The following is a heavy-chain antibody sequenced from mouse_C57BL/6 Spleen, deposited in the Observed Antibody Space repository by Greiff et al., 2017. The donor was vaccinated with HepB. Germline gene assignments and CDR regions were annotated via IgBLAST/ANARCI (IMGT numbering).Heavy chain of an antibody. Sequence: EVQLQQSGPELVKPGASVKISCRASGYTFTDYYMNWVKQSHGKSLEWIGDINPNNGGTSYNQKFKGKATLTVDKSSRPAYMELRSLTSEDSAVYYCARKWDYYFDYWGQGTTLTVSS. J-gene: IGHJ2*01. CDR2: INPNNGGT. D-gene: IGHD1-3*01. CDR1: GYTFTDYY. CDR3: ARKWDYYFDY. V-gene: IGHV1-26*01.